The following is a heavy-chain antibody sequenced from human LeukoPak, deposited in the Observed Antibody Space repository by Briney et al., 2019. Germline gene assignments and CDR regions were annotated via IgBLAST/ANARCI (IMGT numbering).Heavy chain of an antibody. CDR2: ISSSSSYI. CDR1: GFTFSSYS. Sequence: PGGSLRLSRAASGFTFSSYSMNWVRQAPGKGLEWVSSISSSSSYIYYADSVKGRFTISRDNAKNSLYLQMNSLRAEDTAVYYCAKGTYYDFWSGYDAFDIWGQGTMVTVSS. D-gene: IGHD3-3*01. CDR3: AKGTYYDFWSGYDAFDI. J-gene: IGHJ3*02. V-gene: IGHV3-21*01.